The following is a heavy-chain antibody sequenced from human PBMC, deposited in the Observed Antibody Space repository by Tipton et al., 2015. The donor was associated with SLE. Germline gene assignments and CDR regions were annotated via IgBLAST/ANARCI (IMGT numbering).Heavy chain of an antibody. J-gene: IGHJ3*02. D-gene: IGHD2-2*01. V-gene: IGHV1-69*01. Sequence: QLVQSGAEVKKPGSSVKVSCKASGGTFGNYGITWVRQAPGQGLEWMGGTITMFDTANHAQKFQGRVTITADESTSTAYMELNRLRSEDTAVYYRATNRGPAGISDAFHIWGQGTMVTVSS. CDR2: TITMFDTA. CDR3: ATNRGPAGISDAFHI. CDR1: GGTFGNYG.